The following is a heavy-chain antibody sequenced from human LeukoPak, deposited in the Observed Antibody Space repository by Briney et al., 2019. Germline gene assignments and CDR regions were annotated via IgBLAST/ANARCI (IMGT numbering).Heavy chain of an antibody. J-gene: IGHJ4*02. CDR2: IYPGDSDT. Sequence: RGESLKISCKGSGYSFTRQWIGWVRQMPGKGLEWMGIIYPGDSDTRYSPSFQGQVTISADKSISTAYLQWSSLKASDTAMYYCARRDYRGSYYFDFWGQGSLVTVSS. D-gene: IGHD3-16*01. CDR1: GYSFTRQW. V-gene: IGHV5-51*01. CDR3: ARRDYRGSYYFDF.